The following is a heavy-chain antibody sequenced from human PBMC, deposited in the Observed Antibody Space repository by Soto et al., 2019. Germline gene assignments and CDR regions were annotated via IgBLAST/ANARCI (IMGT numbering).Heavy chain of an antibody. D-gene: IGHD3-10*01. J-gene: IGHJ4*02. CDR1: GFTFSSYA. CDR3: ARHHGGVLSHFHS. V-gene: IGHV3-23*01. Sequence: EVQLLESGGNVVQPGGSLRLSCAASGFTFSSYALTWVRQVPGKGLEWISGISGSGGSTYYADSVKGRFTISRDNSMHTLYLQMDSLSAEDTAIYYCARHHGGVLSHFHSWGQGTLVTVSS. CDR2: ISGSGGST.